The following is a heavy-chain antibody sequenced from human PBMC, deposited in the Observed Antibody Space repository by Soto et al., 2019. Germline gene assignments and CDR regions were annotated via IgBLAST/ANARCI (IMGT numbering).Heavy chain of an antibody. D-gene: IGHD3-10*01. J-gene: IGHJ6*02. V-gene: IGHV2-70*11. CDR3: ARTPGGSGSYYKYYYYGMDV. Sequence: SGPTLVNPTQTLTLTCTFSGFSLSTSGMCVSWIRQPPGKALEWLARIDWDDDKYYSTSLKTRLTISKDTSKNQVVLTMTNMDPVDTATYYCARTPGGSGSYYKYYYYGMDVWGQGTTVTVSS. CDR1: GFSLSTSGMC. CDR2: IDWDDDK.